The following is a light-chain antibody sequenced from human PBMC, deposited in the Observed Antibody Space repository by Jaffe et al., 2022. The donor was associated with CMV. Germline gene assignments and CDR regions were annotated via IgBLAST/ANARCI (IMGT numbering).Light chain of an antibody. Sequence: DIQMTQSPSSLSASVGDRVTITCRASQSISTYLNWYQQKPGKAPQLLIYAASSLQSGVPSRFSGSGSGTDFTLTISSLQPEDFATYYCQQSYNTPPVTFGGGTKVEIK. CDR3: QQSYNTPPVT. CDR1: QSISTY. J-gene: IGKJ4*01. CDR2: AAS. V-gene: IGKV1-39*01.